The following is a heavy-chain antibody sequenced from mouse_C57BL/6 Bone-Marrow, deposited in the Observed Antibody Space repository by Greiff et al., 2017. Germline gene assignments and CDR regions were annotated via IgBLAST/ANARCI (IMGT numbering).Heavy chain of an antibody. V-gene: IGHV5-9-1*02. J-gene: IGHJ4*01. Sequence: EVQRVESGEGLVKPGGSLKLSCAASGFTFSSYAMSWVRQTPEKRLEWVAYISSGGDYIYYADTVKGRFTISRDNARNTLYLQMSSLKSEDTAMYYSTRQGYDSSFYANDCWGQVASVTVSS. D-gene: IGHD1-1*01. CDR2: ISSGGDYI. CDR1: GFTFSSYA. CDR3: TRQGYDSSFYANDC.